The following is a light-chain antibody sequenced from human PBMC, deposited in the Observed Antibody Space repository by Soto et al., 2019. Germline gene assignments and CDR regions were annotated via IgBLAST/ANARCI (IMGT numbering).Light chain of an antibody. V-gene: IGLV2-8*01. CDR3: SSYAGSSNV. J-gene: IGLJ1*01. CDR2: EVN. CDR1: SSDVGGYNY. Sequence: LTQPPSASGPPGQSVAISCTGTSSDVGGYNYVSWYQQHPGKAPKLMIYEVNKRPSGVPDRFSGSKSGNTASLTVSGLQAEDEADYYCSSYAGSSNVFGTGTKVT.